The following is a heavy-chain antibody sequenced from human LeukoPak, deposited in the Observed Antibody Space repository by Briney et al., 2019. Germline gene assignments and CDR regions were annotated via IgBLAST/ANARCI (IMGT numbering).Heavy chain of an antibody. V-gene: IGHV4-61*02. CDR3: ARGPLNGITEYFQH. Sequence: PSETLSLTCTVSGGSISSGRYYWSWIRQPAGKGLEWIGRISTSGRTDYNPSLKSRVTISVDTSKNQFSLKLSSVTAADTAVYYCARGPLNGITEYFQHWGQGTLATVSS. CDR1: GGSISSGRYY. CDR2: ISTSGRT. D-gene: IGHD3-9*01. J-gene: IGHJ1*01.